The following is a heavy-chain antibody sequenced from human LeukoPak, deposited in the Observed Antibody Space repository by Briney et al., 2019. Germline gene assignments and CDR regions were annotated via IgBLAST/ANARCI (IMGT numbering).Heavy chain of an antibody. CDR1: GESISGFY. V-gene: IGHV4-59*01. CDR2: IYYSGST. J-gene: IGHJ4*02. Sequence: PSETLSLTCTVSGESISGFYWTWIRQPPGKGLEWIGYIYYSGSTNYNPSLKSRVTISVDTSKNQFSLKLSSVAAADTAVYYCARGYYNVPLTFDYWGQGTLVTVSS. D-gene: IGHD3-10*01. CDR3: ARGYYNVPLTFDY.